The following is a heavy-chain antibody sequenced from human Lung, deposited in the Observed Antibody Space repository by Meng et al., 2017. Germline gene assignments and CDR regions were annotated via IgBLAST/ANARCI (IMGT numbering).Heavy chain of an antibody. V-gene: IGHV4-34*01. Sequence: QVQLQQWGAGLLKPSETLSLTCVVSGGSFSDYYWSWIRQPPGKGLEWIGEINHSGSTNYNPSLESRATISVDTSQNNLSLKLSSVTAADSAVYYCARGPTTMAHDFDYWGQGPWSPSPQ. D-gene: IGHD4-11*01. J-gene: IGHJ4*02. CDR1: GGSFSDYY. CDR2: INHSGST. CDR3: ARGPTTMAHDFDY.